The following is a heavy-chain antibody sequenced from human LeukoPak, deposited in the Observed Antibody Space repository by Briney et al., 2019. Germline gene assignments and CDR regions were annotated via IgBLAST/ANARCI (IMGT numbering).Heavy chain of an antibody. Sequence: VASVKVSCKASGYTFTGYYMHWVRQAPGQGLEWMGWINPNSGGTSYAQKFQGWVTMTRDTPTSTAYMELSRLRSDDTAVYYCARGYCSGGSCYSRWYYFDYWGQGTLVTVSS. V-gene: IGHV1-2*04. CDR3: ARGYCSGGSCYSRWYYFDY. J-gene: IGHJ4*02. CDR2: INPNSGGT. CDR1: GYTFTGYY. D-gene: IGHD2-15*01.